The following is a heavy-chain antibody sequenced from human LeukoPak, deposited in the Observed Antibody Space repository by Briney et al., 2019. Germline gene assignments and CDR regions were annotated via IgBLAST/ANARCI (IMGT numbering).Heavy chain of an antibody. V-gene: IGHV3-11*06. CDR1: GFTFSSYA. CDR2: ISTRSSYT. J-gene: IGHJ4*02. D-gene: IGHD5-12*01. Sequence: GGSLRLSCAASGFTFSSYAMSWIRQAPGKGLEWVSYISTRSSYTNYGDSVKGRFTISRDNAKNSLYLQMNSLRAEDTAVYYCARRGSSGYDFGYWGQGTLVTVSS. CDR3: ARRGSSGYDFGY.